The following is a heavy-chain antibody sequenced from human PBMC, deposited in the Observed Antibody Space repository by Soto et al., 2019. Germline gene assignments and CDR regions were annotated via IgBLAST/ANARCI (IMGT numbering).Heavy chain of an antibody. D-gene: IGHD6-13*01. CDR3: ARGTIAAAGAFDY. V-gene: IGHV4-31*03. Sequence: TSETLSLTCTVSGGSISSGGYYWSWIRQHPGKGLEWIGYIYYSGSTYYNPSLKSRVTISVDTSKNQFSLKLSSVTAADTAVYYCARGTIAAAGAFDYWGQGTLVTVSS. CDR1: GGSISSGGYY. CDR2: IYYSGST. J-gene: IGHJ4*02.